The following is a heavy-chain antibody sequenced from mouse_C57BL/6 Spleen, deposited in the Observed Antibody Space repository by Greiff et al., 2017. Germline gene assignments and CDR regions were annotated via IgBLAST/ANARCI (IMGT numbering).Heavy chain of an antibody. J-gene: IGHJ3*01. D-gene: IGHD6-1*01. Sequence: QVQLQQPGTELAKPGASVKLSCKASGYTFTSYWMHWVKQRPGQGLEWIGNINPSNGGTNYNQKFKGKATLTVDKSSSTAYMQLSSLTSEDSAVYYCARKGQVKRRTFAYWGQGTLVTVAA. CDR2: INPSNGGT. CDR3: ARKGQVKRRTFAY. CDR1: GYTFTSYW. V-gene: IGHV1-53*01.